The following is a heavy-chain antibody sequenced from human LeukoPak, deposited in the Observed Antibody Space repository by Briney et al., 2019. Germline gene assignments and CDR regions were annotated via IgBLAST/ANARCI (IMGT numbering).Heavy chain of an antibody. V-gene: IGHV4-34*01. D-gene: IGHD6-13*01. J-gene: IGHJ4*02. CDR2: INHSGST. CDR3: ARLDSSSWYLIDY. Sequence: SETLSLTCAVYGGSFSGYYWSWIRQPPGKGLEWIGEINHSGSTNYNPSLKSRVTISVDTSKNQFSLKLSSVTAADTAVYYCARLDSSSWYLIDYWGPGTLVTVSS. CDR1: GGSFSGYY.